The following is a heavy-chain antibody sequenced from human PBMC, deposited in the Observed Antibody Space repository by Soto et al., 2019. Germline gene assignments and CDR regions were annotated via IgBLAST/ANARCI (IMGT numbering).Heavy chain of an antibody. D-gene: IGHD4-17*01. V-gene: IGHV3-30*18. CDR2: ISSDGSEK. Sequence: GGSLRLSCVASGFTFSNYAMHWVRQAPGKGLGWVAVISSDGSEKYYLDSVRDRFTISRDNSKNTLYLQMNNLRPEDTAMYYCANSWTTLTTGFDFWGQGALVTVSS. CDR3: ANSWTTLTTGFDF. CDR1: GFTFSNYA. J-gene: IGHJ4*02.